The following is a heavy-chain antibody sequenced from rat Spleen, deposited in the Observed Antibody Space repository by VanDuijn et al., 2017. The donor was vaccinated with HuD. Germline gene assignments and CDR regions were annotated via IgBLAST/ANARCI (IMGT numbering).Heavy chain of an antibody. V-gene: IGHV5-20*01. J-gene: IGHJ2*01. Sequence: EVQLVESGGGLVQPGRSLKLSCAASGFTFRNYDMAWVRQAPTKGLEWVASISYDGSGTYYQNSVKGRFTFSRDNAKSSLYLQMDSLRSEDTATYYCTTGYYDGYYLVFDYWGQGVMVTVSS. CDR2: ISYDGSGT. D-gene: IGHD1-12*03. CDR3: TTGYYDGYYLVFDY. CDR1: GFTFRNYD.